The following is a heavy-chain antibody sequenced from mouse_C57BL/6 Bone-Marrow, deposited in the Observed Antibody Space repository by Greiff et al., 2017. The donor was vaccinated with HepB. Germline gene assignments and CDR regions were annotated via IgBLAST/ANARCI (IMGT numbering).Heavy chain of an antibody. J-gene: IGHJ2*01. CDR3: ARNWDLGGY. D-gene: IGHD4-1*01. CDR1: GYTFTSYW. Sequence: VQLQQPGAELVKPGASVKLSCKASGYTFTSYWMHWVKQRPGQGLERIGMIHPNSGSTNYNEKFKSKATLTVDKSSSTAYMQLSSLTSEDSAVYYCARNWDLGGYWGQGTTLTVSS. CDR2: IHPNSGST. V-gene: IGHV1-64*01.